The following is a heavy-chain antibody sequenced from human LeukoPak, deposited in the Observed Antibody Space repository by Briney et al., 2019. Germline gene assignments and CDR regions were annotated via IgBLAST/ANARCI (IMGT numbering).Heavy chain of an antibody. J-gene: IGHJ4*02. CDR3: ARDVDSSGWYDY. V-gene: IGHV1-2*04. CDR1: GYTFTSYY. CDR2: INPNSGGT. Sequence: ASVKVSCKASGYTFTSYYMHWVRQAPGQGLEWMGWINPNSGGTNYAQKFQGWVTMTRDTSISTAYMELSRLRSDDTAVYYCARDVDSSGWYDYWGQGTLVTVSS. D-gene: IGHD6-19*01.